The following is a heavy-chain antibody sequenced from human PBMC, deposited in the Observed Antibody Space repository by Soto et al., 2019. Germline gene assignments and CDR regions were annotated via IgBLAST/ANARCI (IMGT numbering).Heavy chain of an antibody. CDR3: ARGGGYTFDY. V-gene: IGHV4-30-2*01. CDR2: IYHSGST. D-gene: IGHD3-16*01. Sequence: TLSLTCAVSVGSISSGGYSWSCIRQPPGKGLEWIGYIYHSGSTYYNPSLKSRVTISVDRSKNQFSLKLSSVTAADTAVYYCARGGGYTFDYWGQGTLVTVSS. CDR1: VGSISSGGYS. J-gene: IGHJ4*02.